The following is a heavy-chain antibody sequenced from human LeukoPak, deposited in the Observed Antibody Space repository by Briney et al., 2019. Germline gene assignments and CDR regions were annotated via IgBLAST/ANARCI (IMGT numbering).Heavy chain of an antibody. J-gene: IGHJ4*02. V-gene: IGHV3-74*01. CDR3: ARDQLYCTGGTCYFDY. CDR1: EFTFSSYW. D-gene: IGHD2-8*02. Sequence: GGSLRLSCAASEFTFSSYWMHWVRQAPGKGLVWVSRIKSDGSSTSYADSVKGRFTISRDNAKNTLYLQMNSLRAEDTAVYYCARDQLYCTGGTCYFDYWGQGTLVTVSS. CDR2: IKSDGSST.